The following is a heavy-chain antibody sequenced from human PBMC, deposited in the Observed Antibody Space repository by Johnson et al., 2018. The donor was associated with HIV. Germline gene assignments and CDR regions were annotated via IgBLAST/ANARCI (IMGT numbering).Heavy chain of an antibody. CDR2: ISGSGGST. V-gene: IGHV3-23*04. D-gene: IGHD2-15*01. CDR1: GFTFSSYW. Sequence: VQLVESGGGLVQPGGSLRLSCAASGFTFSSYWMSWARQAPGRGLEWVSAISGSGGSTYYADSVKGRFTISRDNSKNTLYLQMNSLRAEDTAVYYCARDHLRRSHAFDIWGQGTMVTVSS. CDR3: ARDHLRRSHAFDI. J-gene: IGHJ3*02.